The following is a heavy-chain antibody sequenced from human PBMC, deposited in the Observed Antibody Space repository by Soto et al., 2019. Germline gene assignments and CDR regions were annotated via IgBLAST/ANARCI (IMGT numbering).Heavy chain of an antibody. Sequence: ASVKVSCKASGYTFTSYAIHWVRQAPGQRLEWMGWINAGNGNTKYSQKFQGRVTITRDTAASTAYMELSSLTSDDTAVYFCARGPFVVFNYFDSSGQGTLVIVSS. CDR1: GYTFTSYA. CDR2: INAGNGNT. CDR3: ARGPFVVFNYFDS. V-gene: IGHV1-3*01. D-gene: IGHD3-16*02. J-gene: IGHJ4*02.